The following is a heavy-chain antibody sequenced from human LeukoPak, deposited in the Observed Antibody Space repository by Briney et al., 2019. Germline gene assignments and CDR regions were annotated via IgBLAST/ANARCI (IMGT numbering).Heavy chain of an antibody. D-gene: IGHD6-19*01. CDR2: IYYSGST. V-gene: IGHV4-39*07. J-gene: IGHJ4*02. CDR3: ARVIAVAGPDY. Sequence: SETLSLTCTVSGGSISSSSYYWGWIRQPPGKGLEWIGSIYYSGSTYYNPSLKSRVTISVDTSKNQFSLKLSSVTAADTAVYYCARVIAVAGPDYWGQGTLVTVFS. CDR1: GGSISSSSYY.